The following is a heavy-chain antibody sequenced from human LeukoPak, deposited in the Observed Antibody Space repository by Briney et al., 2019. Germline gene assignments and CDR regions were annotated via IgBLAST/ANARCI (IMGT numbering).Heavy chain of an antibody. CDR3: ARKFVTTDTYNWFDP. V-gene: IGHV4-30-2*01. D-gene: IGHD4-11*01. J-gene: IGHJ5*02. CDR2: IYHSGST. CDR1: GGSISSGGYY. Sequence: PSETLSLTCTVSGGSISSGGYYWSWIRQPPGKGLEWIGYIYHSGSTYYNPSLKSRVTISVDRSKNQFSLKLSSVTAADTAVYYCARKFVTTDTYNWFDPWGQGTLVTVSS.